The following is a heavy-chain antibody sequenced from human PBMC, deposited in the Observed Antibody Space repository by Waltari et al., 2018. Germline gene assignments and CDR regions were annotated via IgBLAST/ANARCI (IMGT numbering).Heavy chain of an antibody. Sequence: EVQLLESGGGLVQPGGSLRRSCVASGFPFGGYTMTWVRQAPGKGLDWVSTIRGSGADTYYADSMKGRFTISRDNSRDTLYLQMNTLTAGDTAIYYCAKSLGDTYGRYPMDYWGQGTLVTVSS. J-gene: IGHJ4*02. D-gene: IGHD3-10*01. CDR3: AKSLGDTYGRYPMDY. CDR1: GFPFGGYT. CDR2: IRGSGADT. V-gene: IGHV3-23*01.